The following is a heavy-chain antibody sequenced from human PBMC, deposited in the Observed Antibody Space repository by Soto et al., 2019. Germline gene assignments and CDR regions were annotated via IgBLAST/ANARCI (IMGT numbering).Heavy chain of an antibody. D-gene: IGHD5-12*01. V-gene: IGHV3-30*18. CDR3: AKDPGDGYKTYYFDY. J-gene: IGHJ4*02. CDR1: GFTFSHYG. Sequence: LRLSCAASGFTFSHYGMHWVRQAPGKGLEWVAVISYDGNNEYYADSVKGRFTISRDSSKNTLYLQMNSLRPEDTAVYHCAKDPGDGYKTYYFDYWGQGTLVTV. CDR2: ISYDGNNE.